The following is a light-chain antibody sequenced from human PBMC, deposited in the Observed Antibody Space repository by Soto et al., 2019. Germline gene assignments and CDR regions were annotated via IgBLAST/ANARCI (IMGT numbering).Light chain of an antibody. CDR2: DNN. CDR1: SSNIGNNY. J-gene: IGLJ1*01. Sequence: AQPPSVSAAPGHKVTISCSGSSSNIGNNYVSWYQQLPGTAPKLLIYDNNKRPSGIPDRFSGSKSGTSATLGITGLQTGDEADYYCGTWDSSLSAGVFGTGTKVTVL. CDR3: GTWDSSLSAGV. V-gene: IGLV1-51*01.